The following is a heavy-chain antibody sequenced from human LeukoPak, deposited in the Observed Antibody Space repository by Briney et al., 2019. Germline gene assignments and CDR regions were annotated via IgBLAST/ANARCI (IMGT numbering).Heavy chain of an antibody. Sequence: GGSLRLSCAASRFTFTSFWMHWVRRAPGKGLVWVSRVNGDGRTTAYADFVKGRFTISRDNAKNTLYLQMNSLRAEDTAVYYCARPQHGDLYAFDIWGQGTMVTVSS. V-gene: IGHV3-74*01. J-gene: IGHJ3*02. CDR1: RFTFTSFW. D-gene: IGHD4-17*01. CDR2: VNGDGRTT. CDR3: ARPQHGDLYAFDI.